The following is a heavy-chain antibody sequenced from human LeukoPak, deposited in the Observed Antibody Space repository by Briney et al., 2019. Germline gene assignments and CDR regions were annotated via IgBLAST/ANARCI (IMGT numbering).Heavy chain of an antibody. Sequence: SSETLSLTCTVSGGSISNSNYYWGWIRQSPGKGLEWIGSIYYSGNTYYNLSLKGRVTISVDTSENQFSLILSSVTAADTAVYYCARTILPRWWFDPWGQGTLVTVSS. CDR1: GGSISNSNYY. J-gene: IGHJ5*02. V-gene: IGHV4-39*01. D-gene: IGHD2-21*01. CDR3: ARTILPRWWFDP. CDR2: IYYSGNT.